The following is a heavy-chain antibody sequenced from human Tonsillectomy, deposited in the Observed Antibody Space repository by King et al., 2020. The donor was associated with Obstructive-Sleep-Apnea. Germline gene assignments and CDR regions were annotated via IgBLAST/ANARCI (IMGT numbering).Heavy chain of an antibody. CDR3: TRDPGAGEAFDI. J-gene: IGHJ3*02. CDR1: GGSFSDSY. Sequence: VQLQQWGAGLLKPSETLSLTCALYGGSFSDSYWSWVRQPPGKGLEWIGEINHSGGTNYNPSLKSRVTISVDTSKKQFSLRLSSVTAADTAVYYCTRDPGAGEAFDIWGQGTMVTVSS. CDR2: INHSGGT. V-gene: IGHV4-34*01. D-gene: IGHD7-27*01.